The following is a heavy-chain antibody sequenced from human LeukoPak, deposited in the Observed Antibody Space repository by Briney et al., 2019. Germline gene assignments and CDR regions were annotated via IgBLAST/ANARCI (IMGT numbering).Heavy chain of an antibody. Sequence: GGSLRLSCAASGFTFSSYAMHWVRQAPGKGLEWVAVISYDGSNKYYADSVKGRFTISRDNCKNTLYLQMNSLRAEDTAVYYCAREAAVAGCIDYWGQGTLVTVSS. CDR3: AREAAVAGCIDY. V-gene: IGHV3-30-3*01. J-gene: IGHJ4*02. D-gene: IGHD6-19*01. CDR2: ISYDGSNK. CDR1: GFTFSSYA.